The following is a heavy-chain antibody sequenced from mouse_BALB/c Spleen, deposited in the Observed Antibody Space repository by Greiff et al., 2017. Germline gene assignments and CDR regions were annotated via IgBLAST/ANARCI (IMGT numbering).Heavy chain of an antibody. CDR2: ISSGGSYT. CDR1: GFSFSSYA. Sequence: EVHLVESGGGLVKPGGSLKLSCAASGFSFSSYAMSWVRQSPEKRLEWVAEISSGGSYTYYPDTVTGRFTISRDNAKNTLYLEMSSLRSEDTAMYYCARYDGYYWYFDVWGAGTTVTVSS. V-gene: IGHV5-9-4*01. D-gene: IGHD2-3*01. J-gene: IGHJ1*01. CDR3: ARYDGYYWYFDV.